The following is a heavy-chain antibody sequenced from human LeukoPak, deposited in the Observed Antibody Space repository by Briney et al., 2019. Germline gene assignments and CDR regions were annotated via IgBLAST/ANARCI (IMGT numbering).Heavy chain of an antibody. CDR3: ARLWTAMVTSYYYYMDV. Sequence: SETLSLTCTVSGGSISSSSYYWGWIRQPPGKGLEWIGSIYYSGSTYYNPSLKSRVTISVDTSKNQFSLKLSSVTAADTAVYYCARLWTAMVTSYYYYMDVWGKGTTVTISS. J-gene: IGHJ6*03. CDR1: GGSISSSSYY. CDR2: IYYSGST. V-gene: IGHV4-39*07. D-gene: IGHD5-18*01.